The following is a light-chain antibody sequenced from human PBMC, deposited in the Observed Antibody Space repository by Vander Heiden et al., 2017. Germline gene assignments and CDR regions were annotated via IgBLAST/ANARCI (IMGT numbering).Light chain of an antibody. CDR2: DAS. Sequence: DIQMTQSPSSMSASVGDRVTITGQASQDISNYLNWYQQKPGKAPTLLIYDASNLETGVPSRFSGSGSGTDFTFTISSLQPEDIATYYCQQYDNLPYTFGQGTKLEIK. CDR3: QQYDNLPYT. V-gene: IGKV1-33*01. J-gene: IGKJ2*01. CDR1: QDISNY.